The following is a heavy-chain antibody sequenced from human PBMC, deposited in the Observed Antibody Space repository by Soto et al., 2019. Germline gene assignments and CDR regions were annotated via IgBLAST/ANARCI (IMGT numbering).Heavy chain of an antibody. CDR1: GFTFSSYS. V-gene: IGHV3-48*01. D-gene: IGHD3-22*01. J-gene: IGHJ4*02. CDR3: AKGPYDSSGYYPDY. CDR2: ISSSSSTI. Sequence: GGSLRLSCAASGFTFSSYSMNWVRQAPGKGLEWVSYISSSSSTIYYADSVKGRFTISRDNSKNTLYLQMNSLRAEDTAVYYCAKGPYDSSGYYPDYWGQGILVTVSS.